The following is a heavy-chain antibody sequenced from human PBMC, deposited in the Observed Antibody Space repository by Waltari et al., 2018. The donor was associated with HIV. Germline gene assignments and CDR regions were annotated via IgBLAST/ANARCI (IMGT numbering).Heavy chain of an antibody. CDR2: VSFDSSDF. V-gene: IGHV3-30*03. Sequence: VESGGDVVQPGRSLRLSCSASGFTFKTYGMHWVRQTPGKGLEWVAFVSFDSSDFYYADSVKGRFTVSRDNSKNTLFLQMDNLKSEDTALYYCARAPTTSLSLIQGFWGQGTLVTVSS. D-gene: IGHD5-18*01. J-gene: IGHJ4*02. CDR1: GFTFKTYG. CDR3: ARAPTTSLSLIQGF.